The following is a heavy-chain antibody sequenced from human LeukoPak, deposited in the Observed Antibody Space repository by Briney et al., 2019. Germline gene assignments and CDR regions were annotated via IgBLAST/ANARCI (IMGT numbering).Heavy chain of an antibody. J-gene: IGHJ4*02. CDR1: GFSLSTSGVG. V-gene: IGHV2-5*02. CDR3: AHTKYSYGSYYFDY. CDR2: IYWDDDK. D-gene: IGHD5-18*01. Sequence: ESGPTLVKPTQTLTLTCTFSGFSLSTSGVGVGWIRQPPGKALEWLALIYWDDDKRYSPSLKSRPTITKDASKNQVVLTMTNMDPVDTATYYCAHTKYSYGSYYFDYWGQGTLVTVSS.